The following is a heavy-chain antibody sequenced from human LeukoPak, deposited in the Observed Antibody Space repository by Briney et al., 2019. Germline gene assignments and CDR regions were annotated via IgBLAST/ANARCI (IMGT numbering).Heavy chain of an antibody. CDR2: ISGSGGST. CDR3: ARRRPGYYYDSSGSSAPDFDY. J-gene: IGHJ4*02. D-gene: IGHD3-22*01. Sequence: GGSLRLSCAASGVTFSSYAMSWVRQAPGKGLEWVAAISGSGGSTYYADSVKGRFTISRDNSKNTLYLQMNSLRAEDTAVYYCARRRPGYYYDSSGSSAPDFDYWGQGTLVTVSS. CDR1: GVTFSSYA. V-gene: IGHV3-23*01.